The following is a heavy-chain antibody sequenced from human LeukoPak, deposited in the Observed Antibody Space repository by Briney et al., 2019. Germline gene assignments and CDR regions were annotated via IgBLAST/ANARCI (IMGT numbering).Heavy chain of an antibody. CDR2: IAEDGSNE. J-gene: IGHJ4*02. CDR3: AKDRATTSSGTFDY. Sequence: GGSLRLSCAASGFTFSSYGMHCGRQAPGKGLEWVAFIAEDGSNEKYTDSVKGRFTISRDNSNNTLYLRMNSLRAEDTGVYYCAKDRATTSSGTFDYWGQGTLVTVSS. V-gene: IGHV3-30*02. D-gene: IGHD1-1*01. CDR1: GFTFSSYG.